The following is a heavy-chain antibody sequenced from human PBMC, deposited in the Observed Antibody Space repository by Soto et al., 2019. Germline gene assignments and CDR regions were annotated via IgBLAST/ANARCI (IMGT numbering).Heavy chain of an antibody. J-gene: IGHJ4*02. CDR2: IYYSGST. V-gene: IGHV4-31*03. CDR1: GGSISSGGYY. CDR3: ARGWYSYDAFDY. D-gene: IGHD5-18*01. Sequence: SETLSLTCTVSGGSISSGGYYWSWIRQHPGKGLKWIGYIYYSGSTYYNPSLKSRVTISVDTSKNQFSLKLSSVTAADTAVYYCARGWYSYDAFDYWGQGTLVTVSS.